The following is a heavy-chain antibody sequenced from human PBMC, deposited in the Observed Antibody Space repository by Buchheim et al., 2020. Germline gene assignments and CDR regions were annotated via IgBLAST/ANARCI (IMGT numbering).Heavy chain of an antibody. D-gene: IGHD3-3*01. CDR1: GGSISSYY. J-gene: IGHJ6*02. V-gene: IGHV4-4*07. Sequence: QVQLQESGPGLVKPSETLSLTCPVSGGSISSYYWSWIRQPAGKGLEWIGRIYTSGCTNYNPSLKSRVTMSVDTSKNQFSLKLSSVTAADTAVYYCARVGYDFWSGYFNYYYGMDVWGQGTT. CDR2: IYTSGCT. CDR3: ARVGYDFWSGYFNYYYGMDV.